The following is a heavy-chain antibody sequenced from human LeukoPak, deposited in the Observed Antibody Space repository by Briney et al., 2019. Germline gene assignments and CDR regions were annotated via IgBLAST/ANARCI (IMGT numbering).Heavy chain of an antibody. D-gene: IGHD4-17*01. V-gene: IGHV3-11*01. CDR2: ISSSGNTI. CDR1: GFTFSDYY. J-gene: IGHJ6*03. CDR3: ARGRRDYGPYYYYYYMDV. Sequence: PGGSLRLSCAASGFTFSDYYMSWIRQAPGKGLEWVSYISSSGNTIYYADSVKGRFTISRDNAKNSLYLQMNSLRAEDTAVYYCARGRRDYGPYYYYYYMDVWGKGTTVTISS.